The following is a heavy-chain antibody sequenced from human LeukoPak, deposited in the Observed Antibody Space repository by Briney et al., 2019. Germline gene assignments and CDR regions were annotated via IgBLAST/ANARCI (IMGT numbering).Heavy chain of an antibody. J-gene: IGHJ4*02. CDR1: GDTFTRYY. CDR3: ARRNYDILTGLDY. Sequence: ASVKVSCKASGDTFTRYYMHWVRQAPGQGLEWMGWINPNSGGTKYAQKFQGRVTMTTDTSTSTAYMELRSLRSDDTAVYYCARRNYDILTGLDYWGQGTLVTVSS. V-gene: IGHV1-2*02. CDR2: INPNSGGT. D-gene: IGHD3-9*01.